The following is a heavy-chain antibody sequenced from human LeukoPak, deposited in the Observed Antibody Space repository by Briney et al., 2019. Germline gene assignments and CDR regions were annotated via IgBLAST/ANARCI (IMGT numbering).Heavy chain of an antibody. CDR1: GFTFVNAS. CDR2: MKSKPEGGTT. J-gene: IGHJ5*02. Sequence: XGSXXXXXLTSGFTFVNASMSWVRQAPGKGLEWVGLMKSKPEGGTTFYAAPVRGRFTISRDDSRDTLYLQMTSLTIGDTGVYYCTTGNPWGQGTLVTVSS. CDR3: TTGNP. V-gene: IGHV3-15*01.